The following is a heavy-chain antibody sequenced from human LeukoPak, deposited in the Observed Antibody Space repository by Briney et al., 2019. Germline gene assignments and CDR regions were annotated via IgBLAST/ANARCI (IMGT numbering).Heavy chain of an antibody. V-gene: IGHV3-23*01. CDR3: AKDWGPSIAARLNTMGAFDI. J-gene: IGHJ3*02. CDR2: ISGSGGST. CDR1: GFTFSSYA. D-gene: IGHD6-6*01. Sequence: GRSLRLPCAASGFTFSSYAMSWVRQAPGKGLEWVSAISGSGGSTYYADSVKGRFTISRDNSKNTLYLQMNSLRAEDTAVYYSAKDWGPSIAARLNTMGAFDIWGQGTMVTVSS.